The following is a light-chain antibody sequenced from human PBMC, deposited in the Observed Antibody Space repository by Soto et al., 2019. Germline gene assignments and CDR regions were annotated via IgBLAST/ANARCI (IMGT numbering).Light chain of an antibody. CDR1: QSVSSY. J-gene: IGKJ3*01. V-gene: IGKV3-11*01. CDR3: QQRSNWPAFT. CDR2: YDS. Sequence: EIVLTQSPATRSLSPGERATLSCSASQSVSSYLAWYQQKPGQAPRLLIYYDSNRATGIPARFSGSGSGTDFTITISSREPEDFAVYYCQQRSNWPAFTFGPGTKVDIK.